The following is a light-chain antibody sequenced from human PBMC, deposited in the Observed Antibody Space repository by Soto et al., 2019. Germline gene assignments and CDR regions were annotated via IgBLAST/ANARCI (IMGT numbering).Light chain of an antibody. Sequence: DIQMTQSPSTLSASVGDRVTITCRASQSISSWLAWYQQKPGKAPKLLMYAASTLQRGVPSRFSGSGSGPEFTLTINSLQSEDFAIYYCQPYNNWPLTFGGGTKVDI. CDR1: QSISSW. J-gene: IGKJ4*01. CDR2: AAS. CDR3: QPYNNWPLT. V-gene: IGKV1-5*01.